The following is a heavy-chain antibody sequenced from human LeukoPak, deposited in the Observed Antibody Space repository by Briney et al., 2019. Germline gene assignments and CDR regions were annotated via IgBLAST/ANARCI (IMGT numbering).Heavy chain of an antibody. D-gene: IGHD3-10*01. J-gene: IGHJ3*02. CDR2: ISSSSSYI. CDR3: ARDSVRGVRGVIIKPQGAVDI. Sequence: GGSLRLSCAASGFTFSSYSMNWVRQAPGKGLEWVSSISSSSSYIYYADSVKGRFTISRDNAKNSLYLQMNSLRAEDTAVYYCARDSVRGVRGVIIKPQGAVDIWGQGTMVTVSS. CDR1: GFTFSSYS. V-gene: IGHV3-21*01.